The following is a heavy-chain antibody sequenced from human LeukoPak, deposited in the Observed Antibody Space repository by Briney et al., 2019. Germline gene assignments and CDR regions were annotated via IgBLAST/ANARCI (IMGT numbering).Heavy chain of an antibody. J-gene: IGHJ3*02. CDR2: IYYSGST. V-gene: IGHV4-59*08. CDR1: GGSISSYY. Sequence: KASETLCLTCTVSGGSISSYYWSWIRQPPGKGLEWIGYIYYSGSTNYNPSLKSRVTISVDTSKNQFSLKLSSVTAADTAVYYCARRYYEFWSGYSDAFDIWGQGTMVTVSS. CDR3: ARRYYEFWSGYSDAFDI. D-gene: IGHD3-3*01.